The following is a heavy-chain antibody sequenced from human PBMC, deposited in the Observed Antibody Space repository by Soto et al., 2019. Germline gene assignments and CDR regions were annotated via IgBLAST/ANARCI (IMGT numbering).Heavy chain of an antibody. D-gene: IGHD3-10*01. V-gene: IGHV3-30-3*01. J-gene: IGHJ4*02. CDR1: GFTFSSYA. CDR2: ISYDGSNK. CDR3: ARGTLWFGELPLDS. Sequence: GGSLRLSCAASGFTFSSYAMHWVRQAPGKGLEWVALISYDGSNKYYADSVKGRFTISRDNSKNTLYLQMNSLRAEDTAVYYCARGTLWFGELPLDSWGQGTLVTVSS.